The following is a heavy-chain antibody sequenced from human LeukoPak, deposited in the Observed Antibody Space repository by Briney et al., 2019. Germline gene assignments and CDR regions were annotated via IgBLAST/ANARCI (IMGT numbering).Heavy chain of an antibody. CDR2: IYYSGST. CDR1: GGSISSGDYY. Sequence: PSETLSLTCTVSGGSISSGDYYWSWIRQPPGKGLEWIWYIYYSGSTYYNPSLKSRVTISVDTAKNQFSLKLSSVTAADTAVYYCARGKDYDSSGYYPRYYYYHYMDVWGKGTTVTVSS. D-gene: IGHD3-22*01. CDR3: ARGKDYDSSGYYPRYYYYHYMDV. V-gene: IGHV4-30-4*08. J-gene: IGHJ6*03.